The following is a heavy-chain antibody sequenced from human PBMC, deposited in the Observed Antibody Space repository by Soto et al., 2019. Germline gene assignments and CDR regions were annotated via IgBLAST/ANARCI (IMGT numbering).Heavy chain of an antibody. J-gene: IGHJ3*02. CDR3: ARALEDVFDI. CDR1: GGTFSSYN. V-gene: IGHV1-69*02. CDR2: IIPILGIA. D-gene: IGHD1-1*01. Sequence: ASVKVFCKASGGTFSSYNISWVRQAPGQGLEWMGRIIPILGIANYAQKFQGRVTITADKSTSTAYMELSSLRSEDTAVYYCARALEDVFDIWGQGTMVTVSS.